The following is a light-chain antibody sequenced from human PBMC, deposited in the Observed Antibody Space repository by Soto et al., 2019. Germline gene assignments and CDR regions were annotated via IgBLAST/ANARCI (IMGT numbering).Light chain of an antibody. CDR3: AAWDDSLSGRV. Sequence: QLVLTQPPSASGTPGQRVTISCSGSSSNIRSNTVVWYQHLPGTAPKLLIYRNNQRPSGVPDRFSGSKSGTSASLAISGLRAEDEADYYCAAWDDSLSGRVFGGGTQLTVL. CDR2: RNN. CDR1: SSNIRSNT. J-gene: IGLJ2*01. V-gene: IGLV1-47*01.